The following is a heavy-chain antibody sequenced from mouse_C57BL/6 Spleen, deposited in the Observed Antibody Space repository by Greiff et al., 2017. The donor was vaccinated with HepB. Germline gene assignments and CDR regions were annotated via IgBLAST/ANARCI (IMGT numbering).Heavy chain of an antibody. V-gene: IGHV5-17*01. D-gene: IGHD2-1*01. J-gene: IGHJ1*03. CDR1: GFTFSDYG. CDR3: ASYLPHWYFDV. CDR2: ISSGSSTI. Sequence: EVQRVESGGGLVKPGGSLKLSCAASGFTFSDYGMHWVRQAPEKGLEWVAYISSGSSTIYYADTVKGRFTISRDNAKNTLFLQMTSLRSEDTAMYYCASYLPHWYFDVWGTGTTVTVSS.